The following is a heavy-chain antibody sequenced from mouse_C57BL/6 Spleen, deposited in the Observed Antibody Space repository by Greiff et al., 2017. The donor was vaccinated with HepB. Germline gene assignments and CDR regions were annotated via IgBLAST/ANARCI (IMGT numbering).Heavy chain of an antibody. CDR2: IYPGSGNT. Sequence: QVQLQQSGAELVRPGASVKLSCKASGYTFTDYYINWVKQRPGQGLEWIARIYPGSGNTYYNEKFKGKATLTAEKSSSTAYMQLSSLTSEDSAVYFCARWDYDDWFAYWGQGTLVTVSA. J-gene: IGHJ3*01. D-gene: IGHD2-4*01. V-gene: IGHV1-76*01. CDR1: GYTFTDYY. CDR3: ARWDYDDWFAY.